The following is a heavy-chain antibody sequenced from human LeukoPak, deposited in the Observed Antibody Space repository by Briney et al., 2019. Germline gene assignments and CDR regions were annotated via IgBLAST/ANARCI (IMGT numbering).Heavy chain of an antibody. D-gene: IGHD5-18*01. Sequence: GRSLRLPCAASGFTFSSYGMHWVRQAPGKGLEWVAVISYDGSNKYYADSVKGRFTISRDNSKNKLYLQMNSLRVEDTAVYYCAKLYTGVVLKAFDIWGQGTMVTVSS. V-gene: IGHV3-30*18. CDR1: GFTFSSYG. CDR2: ISYDGSNK. J-gene: IGHJ3*02. CDR3: AKLYTGVVLKAFDI.